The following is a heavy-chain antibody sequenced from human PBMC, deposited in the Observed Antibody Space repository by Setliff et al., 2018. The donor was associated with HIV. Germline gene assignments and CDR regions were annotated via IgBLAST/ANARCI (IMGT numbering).Heavy chain of an antibody. V-gene: IGHV1-69*04. CDR1: GGTFNNYT. D-gene: IGHD2-2*01. CDR2: IIPILGMT. CDR3: ARDFGGYCSSMSCPGLFDP. J-gene: IGHJ5*02. Sequence: ASVKVSCKASGGTFNNYTITWVRQAPGQGLEWMGRIIPILGMTNYAQKFQGRVTITADKSTSTAYMELNSLRSEDTAVYYCARDFGGYCSSMSCPGLFDPWGQGTLVTVSS.